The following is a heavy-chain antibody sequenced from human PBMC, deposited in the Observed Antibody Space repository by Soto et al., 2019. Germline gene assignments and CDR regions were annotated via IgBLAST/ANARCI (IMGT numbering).Heavy chain of an antibody. CDR1: GFTFSSYA. V-gene: IGHV3-23*01. J-gene: IGHJ6*02. CDR2: ISGSGGST. D-gene: IGHD3-22*01. CDR3: AKGTTGYDSSGYYYGVFDGMDV. Sequence: GGSLRLSCAASGFTFSSYAMSWVRQAPGKGLEWVSAISGSGGSTYYADSVKGRFTISRDNSKNTLYLQMNSLRAEDTAVYYCAKGTTGYDSSGYYYGVFDGMDVWGQGTTVTVSS.